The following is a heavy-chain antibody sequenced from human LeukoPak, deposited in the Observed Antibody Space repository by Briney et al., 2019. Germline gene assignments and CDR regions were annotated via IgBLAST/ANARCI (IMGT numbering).Heavy chain of an antibody. Sequence: ASVRVSCKASGYSFTNYYMHWVRQAPGQGLEWMTMINPSGGSTTYAQNFQDRVTMTRYMSTSTVYMELSSLTSEDTAVYYCARTRGYYFDHWGQGTLVTVSS. CDR2: INPSGGST. CDR3: ARTRGYYFDH. V-gene: IGHV1-46*01. CDR1: GYSFTNYY. J-gene: IGHJ4*02.